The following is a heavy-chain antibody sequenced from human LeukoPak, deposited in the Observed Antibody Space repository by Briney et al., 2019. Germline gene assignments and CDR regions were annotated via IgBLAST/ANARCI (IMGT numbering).Heavy chain of an antibody. J-gene: IGHJ4*02. V-gene: IGHV4-34*01. Sequence: PSETLSLTCAVYGGSFTGYYWSWIRQPPGKGPEWLGKINHSGSTNYNPSLKSRVTISVDTSKNQFSLKLNSVTAADTAVYYCAGGSDVTMITLDDWGQGTLRTVSS. D-gene: IGHD3-22*01. CDR2: INHSGST. CDR3: AGGSDVTMITLDD. CDR1: GGSFTGYY.